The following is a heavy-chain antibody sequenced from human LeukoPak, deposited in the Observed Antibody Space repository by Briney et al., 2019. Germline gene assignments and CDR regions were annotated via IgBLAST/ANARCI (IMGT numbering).Heavy chain of an antibody. CDR3: AIARGRDGYQA. CDR1: GGSISSYY. J-gene: IGHJ5*02. D-gene: IGHD5-24*01. V-gene: IGHV4-59*01. Sequence: SETLSLTCTVSGGSISSYYWSWIRQPPGKGLEWIGYIYYSGSTNYNPSLKSRVTISVDTSKNQFSLKLSSVTAADTAVYYCAIARGRDGYQAWGQGTLVTVSS. CDR2: IYYSGST.